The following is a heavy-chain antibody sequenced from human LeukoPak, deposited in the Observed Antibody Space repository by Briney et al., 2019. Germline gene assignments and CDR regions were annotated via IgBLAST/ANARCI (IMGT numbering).Heavy chain of an antibody. CDR2: IYYSGST. V-gene: IGHV4-59*01. CDR1: GGSISSYY. J-gene: IGHJ6*03. D-gene: IGHD5-18*01. CDR3: ARGGYSYGLEYYYMDV. Sequence: SETLSLTCTVSGGSISSYYWSWIRQPPGKGLEWIGYIYYSGSTNYNPSLKSRVTISVDTSKNQFSLKLSSVTAADTAVYYCARGGYSYGLEYYYMDVWGKGTTVTISS.